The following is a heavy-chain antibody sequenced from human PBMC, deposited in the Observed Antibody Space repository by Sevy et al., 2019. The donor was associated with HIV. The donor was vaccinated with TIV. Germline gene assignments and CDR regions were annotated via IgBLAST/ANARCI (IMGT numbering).Heavy chain of an antibody. J-gene: IGHJ3*02. D-gene: IGHD1-26*01. V-gene: IGHV1-2*02. Sequence: ASVKVSCKASGYTFTGYYMHWVRQAPGQGLEWMGWINPNSGGTNYAQKFQGRVTMTRDTSISTAYMELSRLRSDDTAVYYCARDQGIVGPDAFDIWGQGTMVTVSS. CDR1: GYTFTGYY. CDR2: INPNSGGT. CDR3: ARDQGIVGPDAFDI.